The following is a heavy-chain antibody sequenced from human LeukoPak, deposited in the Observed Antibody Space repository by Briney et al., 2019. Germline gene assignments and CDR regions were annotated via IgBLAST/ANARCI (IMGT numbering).Heavy chain of an antibody. CDR3: TGTTTLWDFDL. J-gene: IGHJ2*01. CDR1: GFTVSTNY. D-gene: IGHD2/OR15-2a*01. V-gene: IGHV3-66*01. CDR2: IYSGGST. Sequence: GGSLRLSCAASGFTVSTNYMGWVRQAPGKGLEWVSVIYSGGSTYYADSVKGRLTISGDNSKNTLYLQMNSLRAEDTAVYYCTGTTTLWDFDLWGRGTLVTVSS.